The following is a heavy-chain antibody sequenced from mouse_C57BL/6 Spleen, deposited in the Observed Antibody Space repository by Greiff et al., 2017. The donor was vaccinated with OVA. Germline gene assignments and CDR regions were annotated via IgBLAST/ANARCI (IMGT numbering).Heavy chain of an antibody. CDR3: ARKIYYDYDGFAY. D-gene: IGHD2-4*01. J-gene: IGHJ3*01. CDR2: INPSTGGT. Sequence: VHVKQSGPELVKPGASVKISCKASGYSFTGYYMNWVKQSPEKSLEWIGEINPSTGGTTYNQKFKAKATLTVDKSSSTAYMQLKSLTSEDSAVYYCARKIYYDYDGFAYWGQGTLVTVSA. CDR1: GYSFTGYY. V-gene: IGHV1-42*01.